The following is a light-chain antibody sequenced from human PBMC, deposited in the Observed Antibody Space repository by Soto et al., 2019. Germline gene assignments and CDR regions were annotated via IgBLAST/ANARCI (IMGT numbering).Light chain of an antibody. V-gene: IGKV3-15*01. CDR3: QQYNSYSQFT. J-gene: IGKJ3*01. CDR1: QSVSSN. Sequence: EIVMTQSPATLSVSPGERATLSCRASQSVSSNLAWYQQKPGQAPRLLIYGASTRATGIPARFSGSGSGTEFTLTISCLQPDDVATYHCQQYNSYSQFTFGPGTKVDIK. CDR2: GAS.